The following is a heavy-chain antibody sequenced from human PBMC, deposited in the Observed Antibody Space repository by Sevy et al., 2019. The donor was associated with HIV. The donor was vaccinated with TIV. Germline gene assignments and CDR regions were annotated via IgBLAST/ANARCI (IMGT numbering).Heavy chain of an antibody. Sequence: GGSLRLSCAASGFTFSSYAMHWVRQAPGKGLEWVAVISYDGSNKYYADSVKGRFTISRDNSKNTLYLQMNSLRAEDTAVYYCARDGRIVGATYYFYYWGQGTLVTVSS. J-gene: IGHJ4*02. D-gene: IGHD1-26*01. CDR1: GFTFSSYA. V-gene: IGHV3-30-3*01. CDR3: ARDGRIVGATYYFYY. CDR2: ISYDGSNK.